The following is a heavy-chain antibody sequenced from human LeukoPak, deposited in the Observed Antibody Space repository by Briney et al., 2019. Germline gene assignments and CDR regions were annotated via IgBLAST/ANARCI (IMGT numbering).Heavy chain of an antibody. V-gene: IGHV4-39*01. Sequence: SETLSLTCTVSGGSISSSSYYCGWIRQPPGKGLEWIGSIYYSGSTYYNPSLKSRVTISVDTSKNQFSLKLSSVTAADTAVYYCARQRFIGYDPLFDYWGQGTLVTVSS. J-gene: IGHJ4*02. D-gene: IGHD5-12*01. CDR2: IYYSGST. CDR1: GGSISSSSYY. CDR3: ARQRFIGYDPLFDY.